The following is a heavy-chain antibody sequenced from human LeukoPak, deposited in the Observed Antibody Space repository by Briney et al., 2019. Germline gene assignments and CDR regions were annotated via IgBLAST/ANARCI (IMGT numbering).Heavy chain of an antibody. CDR1: GFTFSNYW. Sequence: PGGSLRLSCAATGFTFSNYWMSWVRQAPGKGLEWVANIKQDGSEKYYVDSVKGRFTISRDNAKNSLYLQMNSLRAEDTAVYYCARDGGRRGYSYGYFDYWGQGTLVTVSS. CDR3: ARDGGRRGYSYGYFDY. J-gene: IGHJ4*02. CDR2: IKQDGSEK. D-gene: IGHD5-18*01. V-gene: IGHV3-7*01.